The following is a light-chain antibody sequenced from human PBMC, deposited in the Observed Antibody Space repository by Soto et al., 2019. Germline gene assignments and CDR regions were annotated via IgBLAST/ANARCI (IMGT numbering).Light chain of an antibody. V-gene: IGLV2-14*01. CDR3: GSYPTSSTLV. J-gene: IGLJ3*02. CDR1: SSDIDTDKY. Sequence: QSALAQPASVSGSPGQSSTIYCTATSSDIDTDKYVSWYQQHPCKAPKLMIFEVTNRPSGGSNRFSGSKYANTASLIISGLQAEDEANYYCGSYPTSSTLVFGGGTQLTV. CDR2: EVT.